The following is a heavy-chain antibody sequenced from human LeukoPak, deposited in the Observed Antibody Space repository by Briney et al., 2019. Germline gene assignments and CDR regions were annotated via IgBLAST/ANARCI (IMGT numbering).Heavy chain of an antibody. J-gene: IGHJ4*02. V-gene: IGHV3-30*03. Sequence: PGGSLRLSCAASGFTFSSYGMHWVRQAPGKGLEWVAVISYDGSNKYYADSVKSRFTISRDNAKNSLYLQMNSLKAEDTAIYYCARAGYSSSWLLYWGQGTLVTVSS. CDR2: ISYDGSNK. CDR1: GFTFSSYG. D-gene: IGHD6-13*01. CDR3: ARAGYSSSWLLY.